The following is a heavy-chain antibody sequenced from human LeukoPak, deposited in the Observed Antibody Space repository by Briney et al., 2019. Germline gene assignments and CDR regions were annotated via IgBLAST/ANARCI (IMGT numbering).Heavy chain of an antibody. Sequence: ASVKVSCKASGYTFTSYGISWVRQAPGQGLEWMGWINPNSGGTNYAQKFQGRVTMTRDTSISTAYMELSSLRSEDTAVYYCARGSGGYWGQGTLVTVSS. V-gene: IGHV1-2*02. CDR3: ARGSGGY. J-gene: IGHJ4*02. CDR2: INPNSGGT. CDR1: GYTFTSYG. D-gene: IGHD3-16*01.